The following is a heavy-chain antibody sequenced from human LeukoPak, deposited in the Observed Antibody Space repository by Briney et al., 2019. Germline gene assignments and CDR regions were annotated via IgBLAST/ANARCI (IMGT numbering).Heavy chain of an antibody. CDR2: ISAYNGNT. D-gene: IGHD3-10*01. V-gene: IGHV1-18*01. CDR3: ARDLGAAFMVRGVPFDY. CDR1: GYTFTSYG. J-gene: IGHJ4*02. Sequence: ASVKVSCKASGYTFTSYGISWVRQAPGQGLEWMGWISAYNGNTNYAQKLQGRVTMTTDTSTSTANMELRSLRSDDTAVYYCARDLGAAFMVRGVPFDYWGQGTLVTVSS.